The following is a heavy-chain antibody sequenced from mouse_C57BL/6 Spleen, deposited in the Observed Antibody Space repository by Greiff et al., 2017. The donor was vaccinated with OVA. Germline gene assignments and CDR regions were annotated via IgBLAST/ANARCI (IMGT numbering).Heavy chain of an antibody. J-gene: IGHJ4*01. D-gene: IGHD2-1*01. CDR1: GYTFTSYW. V-gene: IGHV1-50*01. CDR3: AIGNGNYGGAMDY. CDR2: IDPSDSYT. Sequence: VQLKQPGAELVKPGASVKLSCKASGYTFTSYWMQWVKQRPGQGLEWIGEIDPSDSYTNYNQKFKGKATLTVDTSSSTAYMQLSSLTSEDSAVYYCAIGNGNYGGAMDYWGQGTSVTVSS.